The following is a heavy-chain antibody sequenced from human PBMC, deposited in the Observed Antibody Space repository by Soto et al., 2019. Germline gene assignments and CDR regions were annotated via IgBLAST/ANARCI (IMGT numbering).Heavy chain of an antibody. CDR1: GFTFSSYG. CDR3: AKSWFGELLVDY. J-gene: IGHJ4*02. D-gene: IGHD3-10*01. CDR2: ISYDGSNK. Sequence: GGSLRLSCAASGFTFSSYGMHWVRQAPGKGLEWVAVISYDGSNKYYAGSVKGRFTISRDNSKNTLYLQMNSLRAEDTAVYYCAKSWFGELLVDYWGQGTLVTVSS. V-gene: IGHV3-30*18.